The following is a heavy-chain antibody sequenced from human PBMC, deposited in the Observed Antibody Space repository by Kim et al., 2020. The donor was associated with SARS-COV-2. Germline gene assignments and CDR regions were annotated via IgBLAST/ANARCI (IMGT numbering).Heavy chain of an antibody. CDR2: IYYSGST. CDR1: GGSISSYY. Sequence: SETLSLTCTVSGGSISSYYWSWIRQPPGKGLEWIGYIYYSGSTNYNPSLESRITISVDTSKNQFSLKLSSVTAADTAVYYCARGLPVDYWGQGTLVTVSS. J-gene: IGHJ4*02. D-gene: IGHD5-12*01. V-gene: IGHV4-59*13. CDR3: ARGLPVDY.